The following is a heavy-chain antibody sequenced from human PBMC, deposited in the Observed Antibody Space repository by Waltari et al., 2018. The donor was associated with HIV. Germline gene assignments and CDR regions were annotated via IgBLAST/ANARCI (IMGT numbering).Heavy chain of an antibody. CDR2: ISTNNGNT. D-gene: IGHD3-10*01. V-gene: IGHV1-18*01. J-gene: IGHJ4*02. CDR1: GYTFTSYA. Sequence: QVQLVQSGAEVKTHGASVKVTCKASGYTFTSYAIHWLRQAPGQGPEWMGWISTNNGNTNYEQKFQGRVTMTTDASTSTVYMELRSLRSDDTAIYYCARDLYMGRGVISDYWGQGTLVTVSS. CDR3: ARDLYMGRGVISDY.